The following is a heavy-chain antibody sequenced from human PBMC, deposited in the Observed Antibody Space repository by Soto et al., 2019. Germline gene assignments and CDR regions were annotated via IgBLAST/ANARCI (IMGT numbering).Heavy chain of an antibody. J-gene: IGHJ3*02. CDR2: ISSSGSTI. CDR1: GFPLRGYY. D-gene: IGHD3-3*01. CDR3: AREYYDFWSGYYDGFAI. V-gene: IGHV3-11*01. Sequence: PGGAPRLSRAPPGFPLRGYYKSWVPPAPREGLEWVSYISSSGSTIYYADSVKGRFTISRDNAKNSLYLQMNSLRAEDTAVYYCAREYYDFWSGYYDGFAIWGQGTMVTVSS.